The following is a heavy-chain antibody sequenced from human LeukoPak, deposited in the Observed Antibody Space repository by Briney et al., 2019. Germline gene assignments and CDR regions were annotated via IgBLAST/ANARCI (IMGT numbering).Heavy chain of an antibody. CDR1: GFTFSSYW. J-gene: IGHJ4*02. CDR3: GGGDSSGSPDY. Sequence: GGSLRLSCAASGFTFSSYWMHWVRQAPGKGLVWVSRIRGDGSSTGYADSVKGRFTISRDNAKNTLYLQMNGLRGDDTAVYYCGGGDSSGSPDYWGQGTLVTVSS. D-gene: IGHD3-22*01. V-gene: IGHV3-74*01. CDR2: IRGDGSST.